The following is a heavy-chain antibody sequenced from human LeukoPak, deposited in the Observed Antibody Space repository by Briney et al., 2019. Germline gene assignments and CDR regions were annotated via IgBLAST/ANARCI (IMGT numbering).Heavy chain of an antibody. CDR2: IYYSGST. CDR1: GGSISSYY. V-gene: IGHV4-59*08. Sequence: SETLSLTCTVSGGSISSYYWSWIRQPPGKGLEWIGYIYYSGSTNYNPSLKSRVTISVDTSKNQFSLKLSSVTAADTAVYYCARVRHSSGYYPDYWGQGTLVTVSS. D-gene: IGHD3-22*01. J-gene: IGHJ4*02. CDR3: ARVRHSSGYYPDY.